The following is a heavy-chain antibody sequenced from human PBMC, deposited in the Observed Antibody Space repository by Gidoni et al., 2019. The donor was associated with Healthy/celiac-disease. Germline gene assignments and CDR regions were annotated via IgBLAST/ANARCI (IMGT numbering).Heavy chain of an antibody. Sequence: QVQLVESGGGVVQPGRSLRRSCAASGFTFSSYGMHWVRQAPGKGLEWVAVISYDGSNKYYADSVKGRFTISRDNSKNTLYLQMNSLRAEDTAVYYCAKDIEAVAGTDYYYGMDVWGQGTTVTVSS. CDR1: GFTFSSYG. V-gene: IGHV3-30*18. CDR3: AKDIEAVAGTDYYYGMDV. D-gene: IGHD6-19*01. CDR2: ISYDGSNK. J-gene: IGHJ6*02.